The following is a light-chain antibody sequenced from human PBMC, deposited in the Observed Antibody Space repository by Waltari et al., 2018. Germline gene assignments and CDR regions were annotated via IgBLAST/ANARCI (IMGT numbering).Light chain of an antibody. Sequence: DIQMTQSPSSLSASVGDRVTITCRAGQGISNSLAWYQQKPGTAPTLLLYAASRLESGVPSMFSGSGSGTDYTLTISSLQPEDFATYYCQQSYSNPPWTFGQGTKVEIK. CDR2: AAS. CDR3: QQSYSNPPWT. J-gene: IGKJ1*01. CDR1: QGISNS. V-gene: IGKV1-NL1*01.